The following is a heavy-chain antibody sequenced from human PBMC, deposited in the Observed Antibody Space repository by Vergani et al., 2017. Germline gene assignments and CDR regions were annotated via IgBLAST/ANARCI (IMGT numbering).Heavy chain of an antibody. J-gene: IGHJ6*02. CDR2: IIPILGIA. CDR1: GGTFSSYT. D-gene: IGHD3-10*01. CDR3: ARDQSITMVRGVVDGMDG. Sequence: QVQLVQSGAEVKKPGSSVKVSCKASGGTFSSYTISWVRQAPGQGLEWMGRIIPILGIANYAQKFQGRVTITADKSTSTAYMELSSLRSEDTAVYYCARDQSITMVRGVVDGMDGWGQGTTVTVSS. V-gene: IGHV1-69*08.